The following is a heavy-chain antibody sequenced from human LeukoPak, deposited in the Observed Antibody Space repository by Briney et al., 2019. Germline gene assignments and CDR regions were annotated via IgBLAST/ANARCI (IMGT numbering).Heavy chain of an antibody. CDR3: AKDLESKQWRFCFDY. Sequence: GGSLRLSCSAPGFTFSTYAKSWVRQAQGKGLDSFSPIRGSGGRTVPAVYVKGRFPIPRDNSKITLFLQMNSLRAEDMAVYYCAKDLESKQWRFCFDYWGQGTLVTVSS. V-gene: IGHV3-23*01. CDR1: GFTFSTYA. CDR2: IRGSGGRT. D-gene: IGHD6-19*01. J-gene: IGHJ4*02.